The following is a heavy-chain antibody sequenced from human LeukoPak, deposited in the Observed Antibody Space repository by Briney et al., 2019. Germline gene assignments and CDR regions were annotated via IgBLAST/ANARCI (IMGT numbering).Heavy chain of an antibody. CDR3: ARGATIPVDY. CDR2: ISPNSGGT. J-gene: IGHJ4*02. V-gene: IGHV1-2*02. CDR1: GYTFIDYY. D-gene: IGHD5-12*01. Sequence: ASVKVSCKASGYTFIDYYMHWVRQAPGQGLGWMGWISPNSGGTNYAQKFQGRVTMTRDTSISTAYMELSRLRSDDTAVYYCARGATIPVDYWGQGTLVTVSS.